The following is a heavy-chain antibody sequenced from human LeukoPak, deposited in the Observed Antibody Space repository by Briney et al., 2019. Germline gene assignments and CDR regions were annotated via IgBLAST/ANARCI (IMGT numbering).Heavy chain of an antibody. CDR1: GFTFDDYA. CDR2: ISWNSGSI. D-gene: IGHD3-10*01. J-gene: IGHJ4*02. V-gene: IGHV3-9*01. Sequence: GGSLRLSCAASGFTFDDYAMHWVRQAPGKGLEWVSGISWNSGSIGYADSVKGRFTISRDNAKNSLYLQMNSLRAEDTALYYCAKDGRAYGSGSYKDYWGQGTLVTVSS. CDR3: AKDGRAYGSGSYKDY.